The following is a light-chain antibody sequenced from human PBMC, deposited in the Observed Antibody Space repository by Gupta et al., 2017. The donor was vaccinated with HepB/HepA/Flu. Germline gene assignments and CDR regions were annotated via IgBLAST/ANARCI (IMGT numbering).Light chain of an antibody. CDR1: SSNIENNY. CDR3: GPWDSSRSVVV. CDR2: ENN. J-gene: IGLJ2*01. V-gene: IGLV1-51*02. Sequence: QSVLTQPPSLSAAPGQKVTISCSGSSSNIENNYVSWYQQLPGTAPKLLIFENNQRPSGIPDRFSGSTSDTSATLDITGLQTGDEADYYCGPWDSSRSVVVFGGGTRLTVL.